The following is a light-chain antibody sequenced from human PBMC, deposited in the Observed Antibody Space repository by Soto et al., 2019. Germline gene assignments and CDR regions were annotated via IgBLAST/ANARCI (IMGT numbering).Light chain of an antibody. CDR1: QSIESW. CDR2: KAS. Sequence: DIQMTQSPSTMSASVGDRVTITCRASQSIESWLAWYQQKPGKAPKLLIYKASSLESGVPSRFSGSGSGTEFTLTISSLQPDDFATYYCQQYNSYPWTFGQGTKVDI. J-gene: IGKJ1*01. CDR3: QQYNSYPWT. V-gene: IGKV1-5*03.